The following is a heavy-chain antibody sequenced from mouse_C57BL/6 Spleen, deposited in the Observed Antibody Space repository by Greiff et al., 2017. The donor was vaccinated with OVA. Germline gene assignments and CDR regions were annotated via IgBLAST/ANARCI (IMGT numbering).Heavy chain of an antibody. CDR3: ARGSAQVFAY. J-gene: IGHJ3*01. V-gene: IGHV1-80*01. CDR2: IYPGDGDT. Sequence: LVESGAELVKPGASVKISGKASGYAFSSYWMNWVKQRPGKGLEWIGQIYPGDGDTNYNGKFKGKATLTADKSSSTAYMQLSSLTSEDSAVYFCARGSAQVFAYWGQGTLVTVSA. CDR1: GYAFSSYW. D-gene: IGHD3-2*02.